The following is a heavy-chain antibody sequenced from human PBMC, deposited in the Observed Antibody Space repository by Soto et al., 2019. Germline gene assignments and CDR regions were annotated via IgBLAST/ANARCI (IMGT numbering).Heavy chain of an antibody. CDR1: GYSISSDNW. D-gene: IGHD3-9*01. J-gene: IGHJ4*02. Sequence: SETLSLTCAVPGYSISSDNWWGWIRQPPGKGLEWIGYIFYTGTTYYNLSLKSRVTMSVDTAKDQVSLKLSSVTAADTAVYYCARNSRCKTGHLDYWGQGTRVTVSA. CDR2: IFYTGTT. CDR3: ARNSRCKTGHLDY. V-gene: IGHV4-28*01.